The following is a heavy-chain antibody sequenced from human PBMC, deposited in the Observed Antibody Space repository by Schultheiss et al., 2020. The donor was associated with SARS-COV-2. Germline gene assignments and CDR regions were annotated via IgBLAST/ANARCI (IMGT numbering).Heavy chain of an antibody. CDR2: IYYSGST. Sequence: SQTLSLTCTVSGGSISSYYWSWIRQPPGKGLEWIGYIYYSGSTNYNPSLKSRVTISVDTSKNQFSLKLSSVTAADTAVYYCARTYCSSTSCLYGYYYYYMEVWGKGTTVTVSS. D-gene: IGHD2-2*01. CDR3: ARTYCSSTSCLYGYYYYYMEV. V-gene: IGHV4-59*08. J-gene: IGHJ6*03. CDR1: GGSISSYY.